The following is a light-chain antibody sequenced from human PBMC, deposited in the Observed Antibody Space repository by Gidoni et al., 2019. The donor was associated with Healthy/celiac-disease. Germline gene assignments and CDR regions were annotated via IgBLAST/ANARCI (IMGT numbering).Light chain of an antibody. CDR2: GAS. V-gene: IGKV3-20*01. CDR1: QSVSSSY. J-gene: IGKJ2*01. CDR3: QQYGSSPYT. Sequence: EIVLTQSPGTLSLSPGERANLSCRASQSVSSSYLAWYQQKPGQAPRLLIYGASSRATGIPDRFSGSGSGTDFTLTISRLEPEDFAVYYCQQYGSSPYTFXQXTKLEIK.